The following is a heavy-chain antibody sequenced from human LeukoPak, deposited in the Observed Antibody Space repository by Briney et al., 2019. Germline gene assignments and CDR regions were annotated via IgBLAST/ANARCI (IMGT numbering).Heavy chain of an antibody. J-gene: IGHJ6*02. CDR2: INHSGST. Sequence: PSETLSLTCAVYGGSFSGYYWSWIRQPPGKGLEWIGEINHSGSTNYNPSLKSRVTISVDTSKNQFSLKLSSVTAADTAVYYCARDPPLTAGYGMDVWGQGTTVTVSS. D-gene: IGHD2-21*02. CDR3: ARDPPLTAGYGMDV. V-gene: IGHV4-34*01. CDR1: GGSFSGYY.